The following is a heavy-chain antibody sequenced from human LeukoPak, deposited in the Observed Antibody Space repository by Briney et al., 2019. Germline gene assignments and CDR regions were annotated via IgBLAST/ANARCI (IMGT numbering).Heavy chain of an antibody. Sequence: ASVKVSCKASGGTFSSYAISWVRQAPGQGLEWMGGIIPIFGTANYAQKFQGRVTITADESTSTAYMELSSLRSEDTAVYHCARVRTIFGGMDVWGQETTVTVSS. D-gene: IGHD3-3*01. CDR3: ARVRTIFGGMDV. CDR1: GGTFSSYA. J-gene: IGHJ6*02. CDR2: IIPIFGTA. V-gene: IGHV1-69*13.